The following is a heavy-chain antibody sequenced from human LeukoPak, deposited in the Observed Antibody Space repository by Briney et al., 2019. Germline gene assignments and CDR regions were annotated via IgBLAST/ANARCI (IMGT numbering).Heavy chain of an antibody. D-gene: IGHD3-22*01. CDR2: ISGNGGAT. Sequence: GGSLRLSCAASGFTFTSYAMSWVRQAPGKGLEWVSAISGNGGATYYADSVKGRFTISRDNSKNTLHLQMNSLRAEDTALYYCAKAATAIVVDNFFDYWGQGTLVSVSS. V-gene: IGHV3-23*01. J-gene: IGHJ4*02. CDR3: AKAATAIVVDNFFDY. CDR1: GFTFTSYA.